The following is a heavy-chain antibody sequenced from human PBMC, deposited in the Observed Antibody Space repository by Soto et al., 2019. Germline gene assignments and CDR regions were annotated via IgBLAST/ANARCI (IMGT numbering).Heavy chain of an antibody. D-gene: IGHD3-10*01. CDR1: GYTFTNYG. V-gene: IGHV1-18*01. CDR3: AREGSPADY. Sequence: QVQLVQSGAEVKKPGASVKVSCKASGYTFTNYGISWVRQAPGQGLEWMGWISAYNGNTNYAQKLQGRVTMTTDNTTEPAHKERRGLRSDDTAVYYCAREGSPADYWGQGTLVTVSS. J-gene: IGHJ4*02. CDR2: ISAYNGNT.